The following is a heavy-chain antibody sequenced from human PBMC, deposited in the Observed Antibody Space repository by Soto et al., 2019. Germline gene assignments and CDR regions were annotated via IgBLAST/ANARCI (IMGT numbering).Heavy chain of an antibody. CDR1: RSTFHNYP. D-gene: IGHD4-4*01. CDR2: ISHDGVTK. V-gene: IGHV3-30-3*01. CDR3: VRGGYSSSWERRGP. J-gene: IGHJ5*02. Sequence: GGSLRLSCTASRSTFHNYPMRWVRQAPDKGMEWVAVISHDGVTKNTADSVNGRFTISRDNSRNTRYLQMNSLRTQATAMYYCVRGGYSSSWERRGPWGQGPLVTVAS.